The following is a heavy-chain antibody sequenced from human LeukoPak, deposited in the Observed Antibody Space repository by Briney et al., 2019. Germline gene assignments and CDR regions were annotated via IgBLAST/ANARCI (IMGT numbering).Heavy chain of an antibody. J-gene: IGHJ4*02. CDR1: GFTFSSYW. CDR2: INTFGTTA. CDR3: VRDNAYKFDY. D-gene: IGHD5-24*01. V-gene: IGHV3-74*01. Sequence: GGSLRLSCAVSGFTFSSYWMNWVRQVPGKGLVWVSHINTFGTTATYADSVKGRFTISRDNANNTLYLQMNSLRVEDTAVYYCVRDNAYKFDYWGQGTLVTVSS.